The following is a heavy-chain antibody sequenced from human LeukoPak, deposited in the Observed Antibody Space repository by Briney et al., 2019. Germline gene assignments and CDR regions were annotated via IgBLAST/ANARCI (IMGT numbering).Heavy chain of an antibody. J-gene: IGHJ4*02. V-gene: IGHV3-21*01. D-gene: IGHD6-19*01. Sequence: SLKGRFTISRDNAKKSLYLQMNSLRAEDTAVYYCAKDEYSSGCFDYWGQGTLVTVSS. CDR3: AKDEYSSGCFDY.